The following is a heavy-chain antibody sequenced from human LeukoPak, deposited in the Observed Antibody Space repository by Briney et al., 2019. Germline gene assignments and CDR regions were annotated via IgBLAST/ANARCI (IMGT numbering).Heavy chain of an antibody. J-gene: IGHJ4*02. V-gene: IGHV4-34*01. Sequence: LKPSETLSLTCAVYGGSFSGYYWSWIRQPPGKGLEWFGEINNSGSTNYYASLKSQVTISVDTSKNQFSLKLSSVTAADTAVYYCARLWGSRYDFWSGYSGDYYFDYWGQGTLVTVSS. CDR1: GGSFSGYY. CDR2: INNSGST. D-gene: IGHD3-3*01. CDR3: ARLWGSRYDFWSGYSGDYYFDY.